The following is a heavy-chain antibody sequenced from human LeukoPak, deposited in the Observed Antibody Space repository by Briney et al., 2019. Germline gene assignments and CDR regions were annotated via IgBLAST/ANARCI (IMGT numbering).Heavy chain of an antibody. D-gene: IGHD4-23*01. Sequence: GGSLRLSCAASGFMLSDHYMNWVRQAPGKGLEWVSVIYSGGSTYYADSVKGRFTISRHNSKNTLYLQMNSLRAEDTAVYYCARVTLYYYYGMDVWGQGTTVTVSS. CDR3: ARVTLYYYYGMDV. J-gene: IGHJ6*02. CDR1: GFMLSDHY. CDR2: IYSGGST. V-gene: IGHV3-53*04.